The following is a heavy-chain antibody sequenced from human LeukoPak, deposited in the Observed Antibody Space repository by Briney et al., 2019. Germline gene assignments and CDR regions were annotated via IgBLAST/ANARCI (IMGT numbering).Heavy chain of an antibody. J-gene: IGHJ4*02. D-gene: IGHD3-3*01. CDR2: LTFSGSST. CDR3: ARLGPFWSGPWDFDY. CDR1: GFSFHNFV. V-gene: IGHV3-23*01. Sequence: GGSLRLSCAASGFSFHNFVMSWVRQAPGKGLEFVSALTFSGSSTYNSDSVKGRSTISRDNSKNTLYLQMNSLRAEDAAVYYCARLGPFWSGPWDFDYWGLGTLVTVSS.